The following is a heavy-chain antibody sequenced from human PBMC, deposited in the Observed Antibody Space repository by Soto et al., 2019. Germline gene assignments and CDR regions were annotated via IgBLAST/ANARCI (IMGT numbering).Heavy chain of an antibody. CDR2: ISGSGGTT. V-gene: IGHV3-23*01. D-gene: IGHD5-12*01. Sequence: PGGSLRLSCAASGFTFSNYGMRWVRQAPGKGLEWVSAISGSGGTTYYGDSVKGRFTISRDNSKNTVYLQMNSLRVEDTAVYYCARVASGTYFDYWGQGTLVTVSS. J-gene: IGHJ4*02. CDR3: ARVASGTYFDY. CDR1: GFTFSNYG.